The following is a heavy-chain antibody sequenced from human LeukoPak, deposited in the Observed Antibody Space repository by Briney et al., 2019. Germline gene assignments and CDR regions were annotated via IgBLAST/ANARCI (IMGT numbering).Heavy chain of an antibody. CDR2: IKQDGSEK. CDR1: GFTFSSYW. J-gene: IGHJ2*01. V-gene: IGHV3-7*01. CDR3: TRDAPNFDL. Sequence: GGSLRLSCAASGFTFSSYWMSWVRQAPGKGLKWVANIKQDGSEKYYVDSVKGRFTISRDNAKNSLFLQMTSLRAEDTALYYCTRDAPNFDLWGRGTLVTVSS.